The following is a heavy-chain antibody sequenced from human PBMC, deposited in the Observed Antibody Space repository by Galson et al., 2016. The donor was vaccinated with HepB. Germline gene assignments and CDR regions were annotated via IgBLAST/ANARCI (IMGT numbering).Heavy chain of an antibody. J-gene: IGHJ4*02. V-gene: IGHV4-34*01. CDR2: INHSGSA. D-gene: IGHD6-19*01. CDR1: GGSFSDYY. CDR3: ARRTLWLEADY. Sequence: ETLSLTCAVHGGSFSDYYWSWIRQPPGQGLEWIGEINHSGSANYNPSLTSPVTISVDTSKRQLSLNLKSLTAADTAVYYCARRTLWLEADYWGQGTLVTVSS.